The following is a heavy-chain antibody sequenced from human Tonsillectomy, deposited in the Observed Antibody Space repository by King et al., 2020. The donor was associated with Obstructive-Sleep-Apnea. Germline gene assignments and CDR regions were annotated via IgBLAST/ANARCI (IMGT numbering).Heavy chain of an antibody. V-gene: IGHV3-23*04. J-gene: IGHJ4*02. D-gene: IGHD3-16*01. Sequence: VQLVESGGGLVQPGGSLRLSCAASGFTFSSYAMSWVRQAPGKGLEWVAAVSGSAGSTYYADSVKGRFTISRDNSMNTLYLQMNSLRAEDTAVYYCAISPGGSFPLWGYWGQGTLVTVSS. CDR3: AISPGGSFPLWGY. CDR1: GFTFSSYA. CDR2: VSGSAGST.